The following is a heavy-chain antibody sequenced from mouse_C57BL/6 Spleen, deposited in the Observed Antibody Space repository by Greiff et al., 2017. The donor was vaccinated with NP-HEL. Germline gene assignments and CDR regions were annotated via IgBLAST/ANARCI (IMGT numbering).Heavy chain of an antibody. Sequence: EVQRVESGGGLVKPGGSLKLSCAASGFTFSSYTMSWVRQTPEKRLEWVATISGCGGNTYYPDSVKGRFTISRDKAKNTLYLQTSSLRAEDTALYYGARTGSGYGDAMDDWGKGTSVTVSS. CDR2: ISGCGGNT. CDR3: ARTGSGYGDAMDD. CDR1: GFTFSSYT. J-gene: IGHJ4*01. D-gene: IGHD1-1*01. V-gene: IGHV5-9*01.